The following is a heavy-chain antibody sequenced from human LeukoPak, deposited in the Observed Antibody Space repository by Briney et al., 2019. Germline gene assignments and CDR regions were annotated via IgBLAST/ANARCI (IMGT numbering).Heavy chain of an antibody. CDR2: IIASSGTT. V-gene: IGHV3-23*01. CDR3: AKGGYDYIEVAYFDF. D-gene: IGHD5-12*01. J-gene: IGHJ4*02. CDR1: GFSFNHYA. Sequence: NPGGSLRLSCAAPGFSFNHYAMSWVRQAPGKGLEWVSIIIASSGTTFYADSVKGRFTISRDTSKNTLYLQLNSLRLEDTAVYYCAKGGYDYIEVAYFDFWGQGTLVTVSS.